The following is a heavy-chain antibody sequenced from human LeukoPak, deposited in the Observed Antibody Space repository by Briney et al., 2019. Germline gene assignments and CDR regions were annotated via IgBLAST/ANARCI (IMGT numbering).Heavy chain of an antibody. Sequence: GGSLRLSCAASGFTFSSYGMHWVRQAPGKGREGVAFIRYDGSNKYYADSVKGRFTISRDNSKNTLYLQMNSLRAEDTAVYYCAKDLYDIWSGYYTGGFDYWGQGTLVTVSS. V-gene: IGHV3-30*02. J-gene: IGHJ4*02. D-gene: IGHD3-3*01. CDR2: IRYDGSNK. CDR1: GFTFSSYG. CDR3: AKDLYDIWSGYYTGGFDY.